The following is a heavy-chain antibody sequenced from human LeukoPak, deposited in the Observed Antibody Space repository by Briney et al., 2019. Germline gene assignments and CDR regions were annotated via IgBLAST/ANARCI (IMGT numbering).Heavy chain of an antibody. CDR2: IGGSGTRT. CDR3: AKDSHWILFDD. V-gene: IGHV3-23*01. D-gene: IGHD2-2*03. Sequence: GGSLRLSCSASGFTFTTYGMNWVRQAPGKGLEWVSGIGGSGTRTYYADSGKGRFTISRDNSKNTLYLQMNSLRDEDTAVYYCAKDSHWILFDDWGQGTLVTVSS. CDR1: GFTFTTYG. J-gene: IGHJ4*02.